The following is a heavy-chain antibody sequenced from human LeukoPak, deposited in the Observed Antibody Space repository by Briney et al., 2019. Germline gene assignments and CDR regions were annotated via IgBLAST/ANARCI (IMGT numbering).Heavy chain of an antibody. V-gene: IGHV4-59*08. D-gene: IGHD2-2*01. CDR3: ARHFKAPANWFDP. CDR2: IYYSGSS. Sequence: SWAVSLTCMVSLGSISSYYWRWIRQPPGEGGEWVGYIYYSGSSNYNPPRKTRVTISVDTSKNQFSLKLSSVTAADTAVYYCARHFKAPANWFDPWGQGTLVTVSS. J-gene: IGHJ5*02. CDR1: LGSISSYY.